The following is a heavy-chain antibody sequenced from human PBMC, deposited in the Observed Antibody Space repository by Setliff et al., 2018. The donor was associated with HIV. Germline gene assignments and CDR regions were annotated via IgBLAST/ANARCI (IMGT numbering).Heavy chain of an antibody. V-gene: IGHV4-4*09. Sequence: SETLSLTCTVSGDTDFYWNWIRQPPGKGLEWIGYIHASGKTNYNPSLKSRVTLALDTSEMHFSLHLTSVTAADTAVYYCATLDPSGGNFLAYWGQGTLVTVPS. CDR2: IHASGKT. CDR3: ATLDPSGGNFLAY. CDR1: GDTDFY. J-gene: IGHJ4*02. D-gene: IGHD2-21*02.